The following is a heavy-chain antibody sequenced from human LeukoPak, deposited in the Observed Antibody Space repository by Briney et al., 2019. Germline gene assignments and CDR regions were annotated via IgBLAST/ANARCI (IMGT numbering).Heavy chain of an antibody. V-gene: IGHV3-23*01. J-gene: IGHJ5*02. D-gene: IGHD1-1*01. Sequence: GTLSLTCAVSGGSISSSNWWSWVRQAPGKGLEWVSAISGSGGSTYYADSVKGRFTISRDNSENTLYLQMNSLRAEDTAVYYCAKMVTGFPNWFDPWGQGTLVTVSS. CDR1: GGSISSSN. CDR2: ISGSGGST. CDR3: AKMVTGFPNWFDP.